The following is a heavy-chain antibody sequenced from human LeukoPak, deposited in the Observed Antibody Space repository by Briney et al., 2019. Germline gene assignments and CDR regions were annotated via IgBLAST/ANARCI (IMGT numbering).Heavy chain of an antibody. J-gene: IGHJ4*02. CDR2: INHSGST. CDR1: GGSFSGYY. D-gene: IGHD2-15*01. Sequence: SETLSLTCAVYGGSFSGYYWSWIRQPPGKGLEWIGEINHSGSTNYNPSLKSRVTISVDTSKNQFSLKLSSVTAADTAVYYCARGRGYCSGGSCYSSWTFGSYYFDYWGQGTLVTVSS. CDR3: ARGRGYCSGGSCYSSWTFGSYYFDY. V-gene: IGHV4-34*01.